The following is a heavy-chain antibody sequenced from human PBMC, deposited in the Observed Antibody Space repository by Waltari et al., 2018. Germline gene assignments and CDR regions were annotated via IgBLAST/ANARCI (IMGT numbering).Heavy chain of an antibody. V-gene: IGHV3-43D*04. CDR1: GFTFDDYA. Sequence: EVQLVESGGVVVQPGGSLRLSCAASGFTFDDYAMHWVRQAPGKGLEWVSLISWDGGSTYYADSVKGRFTISRDNSKNSLYLQMNSLRAEDTALYYCAKEKSYYYGMDVWGQGTTVTVSS. CDR2: ISWDGGST. J-gene: IGHJ6*02. CDR3: AKEKSYYYGMDV.